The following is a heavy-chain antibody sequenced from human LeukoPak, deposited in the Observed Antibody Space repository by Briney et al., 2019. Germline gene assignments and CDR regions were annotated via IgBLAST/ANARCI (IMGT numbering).Heavy chain of an antibody. CDR1: GGSFSGYY. CDR3: ARVPHYYYYYMDV. CDR2: INHSGST. V-gene: IGHV4-34*01. J-gene: IGHJ6*03. Sequence: SETLSLTCAVYGGSFSGYYWSWIRQPPGKGLEWIGEINHSGSTNYNPSLKSRVTISVDTSKNQFSLKLSSVTAADTAVYYCARVPHYYYYYMDVWGKGTTVTVSS.